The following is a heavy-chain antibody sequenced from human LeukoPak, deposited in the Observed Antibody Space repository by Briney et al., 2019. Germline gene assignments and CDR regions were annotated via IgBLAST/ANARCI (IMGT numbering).Heavy chain of an antibody. CDR1: GGSISSYY. J-gene: IGHJ4*02. CDR2: IFSSGNN. CDR3: ASFCASTTCYNGGTNFAF. V-gene: IGHV4-4*07. Sequence: SETLSLTCTVSGGSISSYYWSWIRQPAGKGLEYIGRIFSSGNNNYNPSLKSRITMSTDTSKNQFSLNLSSVTAADSAVYYCASFCASTTCYNGGTNFAFWGQGTLVTVSS. D-gene: IGHD2-2*01.